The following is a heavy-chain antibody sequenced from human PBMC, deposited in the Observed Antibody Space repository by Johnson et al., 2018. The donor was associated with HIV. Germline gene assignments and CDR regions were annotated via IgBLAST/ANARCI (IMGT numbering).Heavy chain of an antibody. D-gene: IGHD1-26*01. Sequence: QVQLVESGGGVVQPGRSLRLSCAASGFTFSSYAMHWVRQAPGKGLEWVAVISYDGSNKYYADSVKGRFTISRDNSKNTLYLQMNSLRDEDTAVYYCVIVGATLDIWGQGTMVTVSS. CDR3: VIVGATLDI. CDR1: GFTFSSYA. V-gene: IGHV3-30-3*01. CDR2: ISYDGSNK. J-gene: IGHJ3*02.